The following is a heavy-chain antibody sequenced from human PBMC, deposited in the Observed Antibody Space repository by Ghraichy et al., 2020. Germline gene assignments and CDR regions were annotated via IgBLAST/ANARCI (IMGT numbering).Heavy chain of an antibody. V-gene: IGHV3-30*18. J-gene: IGHJ6*02. D-gene: IGHD3-22*01. CDR1: GFTFSRYG. CDR3: AKERDSSGYYSFRGDYYGMDV. Sequence: GSLRLSCAVSGFTFSRYGMHWVRQAPGKGLEWVAVTSYDGSNKNYADSVKGRFTISRDNSKNTLYLQMSSLRVEDTAVYYCAKERDSSGYYSFRGDYYGMDVWGQGTTVTVSS. CDR2: TSYDGSNK.